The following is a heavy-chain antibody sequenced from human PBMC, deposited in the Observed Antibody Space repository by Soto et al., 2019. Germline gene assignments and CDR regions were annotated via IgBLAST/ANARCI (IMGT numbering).Heavy chain of an antibody. CDR1: LFTFSSYA. Sequence: GGSLRVSCPASLFTFSSYAMHCFLQFPGKGLELVAVISYDGSNKYYADSVKGRFTISRDNSKNTLYLQMNSLRAEDTAVYYCARVSLEPGYGMDVWGQGTTVTVSS. D-gene: IGHD1-1*01. CDR3: ARVSLEPGYGMDV. CDR2: ISYDGSNK. V-gene: IGHV3-30-3*01. J-gene: IGHJ6*02.